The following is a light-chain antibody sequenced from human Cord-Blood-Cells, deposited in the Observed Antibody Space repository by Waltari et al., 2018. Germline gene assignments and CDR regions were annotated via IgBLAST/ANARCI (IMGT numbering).Light chain of an antibody. Sequence: QSALTQPASVSGSPGQSITISCTGTSSDVGGYNYVSWYQQHPGKAPKLRIYEVSNRPSGGSNRFSGSKAGNTASLTISGLQAEDEADYYCSSYTSSSTLDVVFGGGTKLTVL. V-gene: IGLV2-14*01. CDR3: SSYTSSSTLDVV. CDR2: EVS. J-gene: IGLJ2*01. CDR1: SSDVGGYNY.